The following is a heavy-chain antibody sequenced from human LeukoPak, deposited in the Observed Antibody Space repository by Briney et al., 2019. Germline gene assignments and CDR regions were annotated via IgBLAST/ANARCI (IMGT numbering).Heavy chain of an antibody. CDR1: GFTFSSYG. CDR3: AKDRRATLDY. CDR2: ISYDGSNK. D-gene: IGHD5-12*01. J-gene: IGHJ4*02. Sequence: GGSLRFSCAASGFTFSSYGMHWVRQAPGKGLEWVAVISYDGSNKYYADSVKGRFTISRDSYKNTLYLQMNSLRAEDTAVYYCAKDRRATLDYWGQGTLVTVSS. V-gene: IGHV3-30*18.